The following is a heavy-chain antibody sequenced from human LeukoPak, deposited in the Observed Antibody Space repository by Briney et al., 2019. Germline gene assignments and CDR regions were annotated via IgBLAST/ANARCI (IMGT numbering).Heavy chain of an antibody. D-gene: IGHD5-18*01. J-gene: IGHJ3*02. CDR1: GGTFSSYA. CDR3: AKPLSGYSYGYKGGAFDI. V-gene: IGHV1-69*06. Sequence: SVKVSCKASGGTFSSYAIIWVRQAPGQGLEWMGGIIPIFGTASYAQKFQGRVTITADKSTSTAYMELSSLRSEDTAVYYCAKPLSGYSYGYKGGAFDIWGQGTMVTVSS. CDR2: IIPIFGTA.